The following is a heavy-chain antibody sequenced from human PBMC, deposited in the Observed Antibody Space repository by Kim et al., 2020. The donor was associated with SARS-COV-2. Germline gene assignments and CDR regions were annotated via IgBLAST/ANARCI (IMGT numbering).Heavy chain of an antibody. D-gene: IGHD3-22*01. V-gene: IGHV3-23*01. CDR3: AKVPHPFTMTVVGIF. CDR2: ISGSGDNT. Sequence: GGSLRLSCAASGFTFSSHDMTWVRQAPGKGLEWVSSISGSGDNTYYADSVKGRFTISRDNSKNTLFLQMNSLKAEDTAVYYCAKVPHPFTMTVVGIFWGQGVLVTVSS. CDR1: GFTFSSHD. J-gene: IGHJ4*02.